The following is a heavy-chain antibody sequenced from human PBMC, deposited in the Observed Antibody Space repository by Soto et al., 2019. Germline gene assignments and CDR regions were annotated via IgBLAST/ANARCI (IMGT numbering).Heavy chain of an antibody. CDR3: ARVGWRQIDS. CDR1: GGSIGRYY. CDR2: IYYSGIT. Sequence: QGQLQESGPGLVKPSETLSLTCSVSGGSIGRYYWSWIRQTPGKGLEWIGYIYYSGITNYNPSLRSRVTISVDTSTNQFSLQLISVTAADTAVYYCARVGWRQIDSLGQGTLVTVSS. J-gene: IGHJ4*02. D-gene: IGHD3-3*01. V-gene: IGHV4-59*08.